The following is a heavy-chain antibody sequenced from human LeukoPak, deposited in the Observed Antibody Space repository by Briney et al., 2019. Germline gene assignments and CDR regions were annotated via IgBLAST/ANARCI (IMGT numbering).Heavy chain of an antibody. D-gene: IGHD1-26*01. CDR2: IYPGDSDT. CDR3: ARLVSGVGNWFDP. J-gene: IGHJ5*02. CDR1: GYSFTSYW. Sequence: GESLKISCKGSGYSFTSYWIVWVRQMPGKGLEWMATIYPGDSDTRYSPSFQGQVTLSADKSISTAYLQWSSLKASDTAMYYCARLVSGVGNWFDPWGQGTLVTVSS. V-gene: IGHV5-51*01.